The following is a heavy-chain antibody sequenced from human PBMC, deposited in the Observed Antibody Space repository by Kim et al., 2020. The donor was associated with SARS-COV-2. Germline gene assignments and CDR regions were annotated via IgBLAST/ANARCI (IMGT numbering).Heavy chain of an antibody. V-gene: IGHV5-51*01. CDR2: IYPGDSDT. J-gene: IGHJ4*02. CDR3: ARQEGVTAIHDYFDY. D-gene: IGHD2-21*02. Sequence: GESLKISCKGSGYSFTSYWIGWVRQMPGKGLEWMGIIYPGDSDTRYSPSFQGQVTISADKSISTAYLQWSSLKASDTAMYYCARQEGVTAIHDYFDYWGQGTLVTVSS. CDR1: GYSFTSYW.